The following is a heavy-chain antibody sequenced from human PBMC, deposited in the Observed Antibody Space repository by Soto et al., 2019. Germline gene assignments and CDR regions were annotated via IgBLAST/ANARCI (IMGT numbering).Heavy chain of an antibody. D-gene: IGHD6-6*01. V-gene: IGHV4-61*01. CDR2: IYYSGST. J-gene: IGHJ6*02. CDR3: ARMSTRQDYYYGKDV. CDR1: GGSVSSGSYY. Sequence: TSETLSLTCTVSGGSVSSGSYYWSWNRQPPGKGLEWIGYIYYSGSTNYNPSLKSRVTISVDTSKNQFSLKLSSVTAADTAVYYCARMSTRQDYYYGKDVWGQGTTVTVS.